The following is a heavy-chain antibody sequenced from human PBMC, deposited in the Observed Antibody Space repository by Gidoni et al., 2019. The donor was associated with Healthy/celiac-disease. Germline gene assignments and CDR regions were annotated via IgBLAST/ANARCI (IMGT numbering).Heavy chain of an antibody. V-gene: IGHV1-8*01. Sequence: QVQLVQSGAEVKKPGASVKVSCKASGYTFTSYDINWVRQATGQGLEWMGWMNPNSGNTGYAQKFQGRVTMTRNTSISTAYMELSSLRSEDTAVYYCARGMTYQDYGDYVEDYYYYGMDVWGQGTTVTVSS. J-gene: IGHJ6*02. D-gene: IGHD4-17*01. CDR1: GYTFTSYD. CDR2: MNPNSGNT. CDR3: ARGMTYQDYGDYVEDYYYYGMDV.